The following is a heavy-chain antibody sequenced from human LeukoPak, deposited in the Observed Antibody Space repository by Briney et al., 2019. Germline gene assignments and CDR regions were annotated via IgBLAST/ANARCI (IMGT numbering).Heavy chain of an antibody. V-gene: IGHV4-59*01. J-gene: IGHJ4*02. CDR2: IYYSGST. D-gene: IGHD2-2*01. CDR1: GGSISSYY. CDR3: ARETLYQLTRGAFDY. Sequence: SETLSLTCTVPGGSISSYYWSWIRQPPGKGLEWIGYIYYSGSTNYNPSLKSRVTISVDTSKNQFSLKLSSVTAADTAVYYCARETLYQLTRGAFDYWGQGTLVTVSS.